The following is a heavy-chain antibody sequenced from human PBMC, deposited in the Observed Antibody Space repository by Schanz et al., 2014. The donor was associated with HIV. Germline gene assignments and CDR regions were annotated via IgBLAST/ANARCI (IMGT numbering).Heavy chain of an antibody. V-gene: IGHV3-30*18. CDR1: GFTFSTYG. CDR3: AKVARWDYYGMDV. CDR2: ISYDGSNE. Sequence: QVQLVESGGGVVQPGRSLRLSCAASGFTFSTYGMHWVRQGPGKGLEWVAVISYDGSNEYYADSVKGRFTISRDNSKNTLYLEMNSLRPEDTAVYYCAKVARWDYYGMDVWGQGTMVTVSS. J-gene: IGHJ6*02.